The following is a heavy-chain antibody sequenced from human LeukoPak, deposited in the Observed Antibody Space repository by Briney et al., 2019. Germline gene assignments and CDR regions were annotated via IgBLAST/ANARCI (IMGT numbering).Heavy chain of an antibody. V-gene: IGHV3-48*04. Sequence: GGSLRLSCEASGFTFNTYSMNWARQAPGKGLEWVSYISSSSSTIYYADSVKGRFTISRDNAKNTLNLQMNSLRAEDTAVYYCARDLGQYYDTSDNWFDPWGQGTLVIVSS. CDR1: GFTFNTYS. CDR2: ISSSSSTI. D-gene: IGHD3-22*01. CDR3: ARDLGQYYDTSDNWFDP. J-gene: IGHJ5*02.